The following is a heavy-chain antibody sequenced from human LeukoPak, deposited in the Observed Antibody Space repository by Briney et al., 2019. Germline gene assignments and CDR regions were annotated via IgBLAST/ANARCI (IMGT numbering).Heavy chain of an antibody. CDR2: IYYSGST. CDR1: GGSISSYY. V-gene: IGHV4-59*01. Sequence: PSETLSLTCTVSGGSISSYYWSWIRQPPGKGLEWIGYIYYSGSTNYNPSLKSRVTISVDTSKNQFSLKLSSVTAADTAVYYCARGQLALYYYYGMDVWGQGTTVTVSS. J-gene: IGHJ6*02. D-gene: IGHD6-13*01. CDR3: ARGQLALYYYYGMDV.